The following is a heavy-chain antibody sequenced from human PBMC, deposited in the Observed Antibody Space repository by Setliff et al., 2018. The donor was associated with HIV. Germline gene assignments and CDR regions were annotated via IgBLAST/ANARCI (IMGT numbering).Heavy chain of an antibody. J-gene: IGHJ6*03. D-gene: IGHD4-4*01. V-gene: IGHV1-46*01. CDR1: GYTFTNYY. Sequence: ASVKVSCKASGYTFTNYYIHWVRQAPGQGLEWMGIINPSGGSTIYAQKFQGRVTMTRDTSTSTVYMELSSLRSEDTAVYYCARDAFDYTACYYSYMDVWGKGTTVTVSS. CDR2: INPSGGST. CDR3: ARDAFDYTACYYSYMDV.